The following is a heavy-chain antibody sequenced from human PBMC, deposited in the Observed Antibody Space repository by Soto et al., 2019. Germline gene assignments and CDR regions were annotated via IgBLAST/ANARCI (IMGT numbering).Heavy chain of an antibody. J-gene: IGHJ4*02. D-gene: IGHD6-19*01. V-gene: IGHV4-39*01. Sequence: QLQLQESGPGLVKPSETLSLTCTVSGGSISSSSYYWGWIRQPPGKGLEWIGSIYYSGSTYYNPSLKSRVTISVDTSKNQFSLKLNSVTAADTAVYYCARLLYSSGWQIVMYFDFWGQGTLVTVSS. CDR3: ARLLYSSGWQIVMYFDF. CDR1: GGSISSSSYY. CDR2: IYYSGST.